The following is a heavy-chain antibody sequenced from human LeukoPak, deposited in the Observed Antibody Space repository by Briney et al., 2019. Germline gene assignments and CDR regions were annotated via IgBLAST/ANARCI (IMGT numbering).Heavy chain of an antibody. J-gene: IGHJ6*02. D-gene: IGHD3-10*01. CDR1: GDPSSSSF. CDR3: ASANYFGSGTYGPDYYYGVDV. Sequence: PSETLSLTCTISGDPSSSSFWSWIWLPAGKGLEWIGRVYSSGTTNYNPSLKSRVTMSVDSSNRQFSLRLTTVTAADTAVYYCASANYFGSGTYGPDYYYGVDVWGQGTTVTVS. CDR2: VYSSGTT. V-gene: IGHV4-4*07.